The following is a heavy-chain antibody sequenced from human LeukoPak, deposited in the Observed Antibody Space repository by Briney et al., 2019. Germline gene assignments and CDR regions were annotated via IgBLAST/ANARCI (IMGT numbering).Heavy chain of an antibody. D-gene: IGHD3-3*01. CDR3: ASLPNHDFWSGSFDY. CDR1: GYTFTGYY. V-gene: IGHV1-2*02. J-gene: IGHJ4*02. CDR2: INPNSGGT. Sequence: GASVKVSCKASGYTFTGYYMHWVRQAPGQGLEWMGWINPNSGGTNYAQKFQGRVTMTRDTSISTAYMELSRLRSDDTAVYYCASLPNHDFWSGSFDYWGQGTLVTVSS.